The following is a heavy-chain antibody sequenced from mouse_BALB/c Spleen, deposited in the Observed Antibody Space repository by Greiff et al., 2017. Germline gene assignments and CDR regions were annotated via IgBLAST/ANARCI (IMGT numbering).Heavy chain of an antibody. CDR1: GFNIKDTY. Sequence: EVQLQESGAELVKPGASVKLSCTASGFNIKDTYMHWVKQRPEQGLEWIGRIDPANGNTKYDPKFQGKATITADTSSNTAYLQLSSLTSEDTAVYYCAPPYAMDYWGQGTSVTVSS. J-gene: IGHJ4*01. CDR3: APPYAMDY. V-gene: IGHV14-3*02. CDR2: IDPANGNT.